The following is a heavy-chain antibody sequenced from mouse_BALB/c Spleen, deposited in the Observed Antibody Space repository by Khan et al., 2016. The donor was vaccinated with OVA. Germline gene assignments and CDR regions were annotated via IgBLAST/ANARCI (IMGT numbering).Heavy chain of an antibody. V-gene: IGHV5-6-4*01. CDR3: TRHRGDYGSNPYFRK. D-gene: IGHD1-1*01. Sequence: EVELVESGGGLVRPGGSLKLSCAASGFYFSGSSMPWVRQTPEKRLEWVATISRGGSYTYYHASVKGRFTISRDNAKNTLYLQLSSLTSEDTARYYCTRHRGDYGSNPYFRKWGQGTTLTVSS. CDR1: GFYFSGSS. J-gene: IGHJ2*01. CDR2: ISRGGSYT.